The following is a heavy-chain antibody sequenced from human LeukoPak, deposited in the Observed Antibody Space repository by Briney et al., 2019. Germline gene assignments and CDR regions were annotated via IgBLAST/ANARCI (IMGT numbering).Heavy chain of an antibody. D-gene: IGHD4-11*01. J-gene: IGHJ1*01. Sequence: PGGSLRLSCAGSGFTFSNSWMGWVRQAPGKGLEWVANVQHIGGETYYVDSVKGRFTISRDNAKSSVYLQMNSLGADDTAVYYCATYSILNAREFRYWGQGTLVTVTS. V-gene: IGHV3-7*01. CDR3: ATYSILNAREFRY. CDR2: VQHIGGET. CDR1: GFTFSNSW.